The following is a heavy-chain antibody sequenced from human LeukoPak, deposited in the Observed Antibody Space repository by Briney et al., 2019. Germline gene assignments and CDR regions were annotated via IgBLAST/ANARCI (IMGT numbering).Heavy chain of an antibody. J-gene: IGHJ4*02. Sequence: SETLSLTCAVYGGSFRGYYWSWIRQPPGKGLEWIGEINHSGSTNYNPSLKSRVTISVDTSKNQFSLKLSSVTAADTAVYYCARGAMYSSKLDYWGQGTLVTVSS. D-gene: IGHD6-19*01. CDR1: GGSFRGYY. V-gene: IGHV4-34*01. CDR2: INHSGST. CDR3: ARGAMYSSKLDY.